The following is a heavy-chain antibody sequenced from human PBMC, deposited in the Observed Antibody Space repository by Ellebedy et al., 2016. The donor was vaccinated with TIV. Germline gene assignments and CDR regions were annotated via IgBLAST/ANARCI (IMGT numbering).Heavy chain of an antibody. V-gene: IGHV4-39*01. D-gene: IGHD2-8*01. CDR2: IYYSGST. CDR3: ASLHCTNGVCYMGADAFDI. J-gene: IGHJ3*02. Sequence: SETLSLXXTVSGGSISSSTYYWGWIRQPPGKGLEWIGSIYYSGSTYYNPSLKSRVTMSVETSKNQFSLKLSSVTAADTAVYYCASLHCTNGVCYMGADAFDIWGQGTMVTVSS. CDR1: GGSISSSTYY.